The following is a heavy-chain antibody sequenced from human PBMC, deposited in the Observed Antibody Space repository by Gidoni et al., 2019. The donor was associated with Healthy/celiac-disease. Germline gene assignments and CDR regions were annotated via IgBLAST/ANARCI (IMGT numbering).Heavy chain of an antibody. CDR1: GFTFSSYS. V-gene: IGHV3-21*01. CDR3: ARGDDSSGYYYWYYYYGMDV. CDR2: ISSSSSYI. D-gene: IGHD3-22*01. J-gene: IGHJ6*02. Sequence: EVQLVESGGGLVKPGGSLRLSCAASGFTFSSYSMTWVRQAPGKGLEWVSSISSSSSYIYYADSVKGRFTISRDNAKNSLYLQMNSLRAEDTAVYYCARGDDSSGYYYWYYYYGMDVWGQGTTVTVSS.